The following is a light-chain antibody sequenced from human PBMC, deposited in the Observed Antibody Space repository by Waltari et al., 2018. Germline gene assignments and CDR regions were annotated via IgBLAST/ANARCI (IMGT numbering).Light chain of an antibody. CDR2: DVR. CDR3: ASYTSRNTLV. J-gene: IGLJ1*01. Sequence: QSALTQPASVSGSPGQSITISCTGTSRDVGAYTYISWYQQHPGKVPKVMIFDVRNRPSGVSNRFSGSKSGNTASLTISGLQAEDEADYYCASYTSRNTLVFGSGTKVTIL. V-gene: IGLV2-14*03. CDR1: SRDVGAYTY.